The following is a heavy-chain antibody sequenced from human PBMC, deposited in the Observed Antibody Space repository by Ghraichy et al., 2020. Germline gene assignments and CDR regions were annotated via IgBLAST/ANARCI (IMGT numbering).Heavy chain of an antibody. V-gene: IGHV3-9*01. J-gene: IGHJ2*01. CDR2: ISWNSGSI. D-gene: IGHD2-2*02. CDR3: AKDIQDIVVVPAAIQGYFDL. CDR1: GFTFDAYA. Sequence: GGSLRLSCAASGFTFDAYAMHWVRQAPGKGLEWISGISWNSGSIGYADSVKGRFTISRDNAKNSLYLQMNSLRAEDTALYYCAKDIQDIVVVPAAIQGYFDLWGRGTLVTVSS.